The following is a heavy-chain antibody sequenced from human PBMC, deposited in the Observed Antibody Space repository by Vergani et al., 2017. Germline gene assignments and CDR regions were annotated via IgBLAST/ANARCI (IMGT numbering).Heavy chain of an antibody. J-gene: IGHJ5*02. V-gene: IGHV4-61*02. Sequence: QVQLHESGPGLVKPSQTLSLTCTVSGGSITSGSFYWSWIRQPAGKGLGWIGRIHSSGTTNYNPSLKSRVTLQVDTSKNQLSLRMTSVTAADTAVYYCAGDSWTSELRGVYWFDTWGQGTLVSVSS. CDR2: IHSSGTT. CDR3: AGDSWTSELRGVYWFDT. D-gene: IGHD3-10*01. CDR1: GGSITSGSFY.